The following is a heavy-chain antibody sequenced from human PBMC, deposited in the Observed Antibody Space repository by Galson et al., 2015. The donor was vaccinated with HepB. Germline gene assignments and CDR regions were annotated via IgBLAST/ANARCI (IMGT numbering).Heavy chain of an antibody. CDR2: IYWDDDK. CDR3: AHRRHMGGNWNEGDFDY. CDR1: GFSLTSRPVG. D-gene: IGHD1-20*01. V-gene: IGHV2-5*02. Sequence: PALVKPTQTLTLTCSFSGFSLTSRPVGVGWIRQSPGKALEWLVFIYWDDDKRYSPSLRSRLTINKDTSKNQVVLTMTNMDPVDTATYYCAHRRHMGGNWNEGDFDYWGQGILVTVSS. J-gene: IGHJ4*02.